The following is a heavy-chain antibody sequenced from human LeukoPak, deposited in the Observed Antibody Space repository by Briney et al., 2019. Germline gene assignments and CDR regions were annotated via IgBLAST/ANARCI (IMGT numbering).Heavy chain of an antibody. V-gene: IGHV3-33*08. Sequence: PGGSLRLSCAASGFTFSYYAMHWVRQAPGKGLEWVALIWSDGTNEFYLDSVRGRFTISRDNSKNTVYLQMNSLRAEDTAVYYCARGSGRIRGVFDYWGQGTLVTVSP. CDR3: ARGSGRIRGVFDY. CDR1: GFTFSYYA. J-gene: IGHJ4*02. D-gene: IGHD3-10*01. CDR2: IWSDGTNE.